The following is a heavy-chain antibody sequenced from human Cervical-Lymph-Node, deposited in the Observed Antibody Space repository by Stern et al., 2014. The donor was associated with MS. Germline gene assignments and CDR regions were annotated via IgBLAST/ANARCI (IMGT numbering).Heavy chain of an antibody. V-gene: IGHV7-4-1*02. J-gene: IGHJ4*02. D-gene: IGHD3-3*01. CDR1: GYTFTSYA. CDR2: INTNTGNP. Sequence: VQLEESGSELKKPGASVKVSCKASGYTFTSYAMNWVRQAPGQGLEWMGWINTNTGNPTYAQGFTGRFVFSLDTSVSTAYLQISSLKAEDTAVYYCARDRPDYDFWSGYSTHFDYWGQGTLVTVSS. CDR3: ARDRPDYDFWSGYSTHFDY.